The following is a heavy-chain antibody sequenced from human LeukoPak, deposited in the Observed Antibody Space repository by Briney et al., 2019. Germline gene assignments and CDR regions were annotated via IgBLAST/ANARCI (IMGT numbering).Heavy chain of an antibody. Sequence: PSETLSLTCAVYGGSFSDDYWNWIRQPPGKGLEWLGEINHRGTHEFNPSLKSQVSISIDTSKNQFSLRLTSVTAADTAVYYCARQTGSGLFILPGGQGTLVTVSS. CDR1: GGSFSDDY. V-gene: IGHV4-34*01. CDR2: INHRGTH. D-gene: IGHD3/OR15-3a*01. J-gene: IGHJ4*02. CDR3: ARQTGSGLFILP.